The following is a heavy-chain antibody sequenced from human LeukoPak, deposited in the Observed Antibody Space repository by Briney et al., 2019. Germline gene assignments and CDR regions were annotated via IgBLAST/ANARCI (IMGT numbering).Heavy chain of an antibody. CDR1: GFSFDDYG. CDR2: ITNWNGGST. V-gene: IGHV3-20*04. J-gene: IGHJ3*02. CDR3: ARCSRSSTDCYSAFDI. D-gene: IGHD2-2*02. Sequence: GGSLRLSCEASGFSFDDYGMSSVRQSTGKGLEWVSAITNWNGGSTGYADSVRGRFTISRDNAKNSLYLQMNSLRAEDTALYYCARCSRSSTDCYSAFDIWGQGTMVTVSS.